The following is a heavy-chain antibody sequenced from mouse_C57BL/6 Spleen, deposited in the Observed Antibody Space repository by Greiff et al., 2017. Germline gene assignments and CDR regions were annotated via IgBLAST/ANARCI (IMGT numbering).Heavy chain of an antibody. CDR3: ARRGGGYLGKYYFGG. V-gene: IGHV1-50*01. J-gene: IGHJ2*01. Sequence: VQLQQPGAELVKPGASVKLSCKASGYTFTSYWMQWVKQRPGQGLEWIGEIDPSDSYTNYNQKFKGKATLTVDTSSSTAYMQLSSLTSEDSAVYYCARRGGGYLGKYYFGGWGQGATLTVAS. CDR1: GYTFTSYW. CDR2: IDPSDSYT. D-gene: IGHD2-3*01.